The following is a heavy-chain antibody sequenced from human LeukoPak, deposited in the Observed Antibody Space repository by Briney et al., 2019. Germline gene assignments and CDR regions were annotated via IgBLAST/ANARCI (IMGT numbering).Heavy chain of an antibody. CDR1: GFTFSTYG. CDR3: ARGSQYNILTGFIVGAMDDFDY. J-gene: IGHJ4*02. D-gene: IGHD3-9*01. CDR2: LHYDENNK. V-gene: IGHV3-30*02. Sequence: PGGSLRLSCVASGFTFSTYGMHWVRQAPGKGLEWVTFLHYDENNKYYADSVKGRFTISKDSSKNTLDLQMNSLRTEDTAVYYCARGSQYNILTGFIVGAMDDFDYWGQGTLVTVSS.